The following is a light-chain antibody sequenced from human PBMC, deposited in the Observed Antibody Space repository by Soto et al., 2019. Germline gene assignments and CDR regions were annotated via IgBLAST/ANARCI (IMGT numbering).Light chain of an antibody. V-gene: IGKV3-20*01. CDR2: NTS. J-gene: IGKJ3*01. CDR3: QHYGGSFI. Sequence: EIVLTQSPGTLSLSPGEGATVSCRVSQSINSKSLVWYHRKFGQAPRLLIYNTSSRAAGIQDRFSGRGAGTDFTLSISRLEPEDFAVYYCQHYGGSFIFGPGTKGDIK. CDR1: QSINSKS.